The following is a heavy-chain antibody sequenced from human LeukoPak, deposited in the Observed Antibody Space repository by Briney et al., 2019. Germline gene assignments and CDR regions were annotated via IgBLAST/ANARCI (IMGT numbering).Heavy chain of an antibody. J-gene: IGHJ4*02. CDR1: GYTFTGYY. CDR3: ARGPRPPSMVRGVIFV. CDR2: INPNGGGT. V-gene: IGHV1-2*02. D-gene: IGHD3-10*01. Sequence: ASVKVSCKASGYTFTGYYMHWVRQAPGQGLEWMGWINPNGGGTNYAQKFQGRVTMTRDTSISTAYMELSKLRSDDTAVYYCARGPRPPSMVRGVIFVWGQGTLVTVSS.